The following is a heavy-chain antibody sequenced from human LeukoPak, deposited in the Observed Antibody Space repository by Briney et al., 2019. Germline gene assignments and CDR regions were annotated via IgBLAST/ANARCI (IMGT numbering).Heavy chain of an antibody. J-gene: IGHJ4*02. CDR2: ISWNSGSI. V-gene: IGHV3-9*01. CDR3: AKDIRSGSYYLEVDY. D-gene: IGHD1-26*01. Sequence: GGSLRLSCAASGFTLDDYAMHWVRQAPGKGLEWVSDISWNSGSIGYADSVKGRFTISRDNAKNSLYLQMNSLRAEDTALYYCAKDIRSGSYYLEVDYWGQGTLVTVSS. CDR1: GFTLDDYA.